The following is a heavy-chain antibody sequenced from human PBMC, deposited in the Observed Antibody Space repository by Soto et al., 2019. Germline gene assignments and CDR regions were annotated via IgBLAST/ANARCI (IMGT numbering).Heavy chain of an antibody. J-gene: IGHJ4*02. D-gene: IGHD3-22*01. CDR1: GYTCTIDC. Sequence: PGECLKISCAGSGYTCTIDCIALVLQMPGKGLEWMAIINPGDSDTRYSPSFQGQVTISVDKSIRTAYLRWSSLTASDTALYSCARPDSSGYYIYCGQGTLVTVSS. V-gene: IGHV5-51*01. CDR2: INPGDSDT. CDR3: ARPDSSGYYIY.